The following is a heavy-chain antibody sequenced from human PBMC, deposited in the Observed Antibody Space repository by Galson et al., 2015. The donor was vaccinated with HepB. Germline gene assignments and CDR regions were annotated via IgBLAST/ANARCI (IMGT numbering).Heavy chain of an antibody. V-gene: IGHV1-3*01. CDR1: GYTFTSYV. J-gene: IGHJ6*03. D-gene: IGHD4-11*01. CDR2: INAGNGDT. Sequence: SVKVSCKASGYTFTSYVMHWVRQAPGQRLEWMGWINAGNGDTKYSQKFQGRVTITRDTSASTAYMELSSLRSEDTAVYYCAREDYSNRYYYYYYMDVWGKGTTVTVSS. CDR3: AREDYSNRYYYYYYMDV.